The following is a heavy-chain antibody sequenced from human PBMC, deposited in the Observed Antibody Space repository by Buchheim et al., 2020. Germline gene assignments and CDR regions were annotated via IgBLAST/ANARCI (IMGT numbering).Heavy chain of an antibody. D-gene: IGHD3-22*01. V-gene: IGHV4-59*01. CDR2: LYYGGTT. CDR3: ARGSGYYYW. CDR1: GGSISTNS. Sequence: QVQLQESGPGLVKPSETLSLTCTVSGGSISTNSWTWIRQPPGKGLEWVGYLYYGGTTHCNPSLKSRVTISVDTSKNQLSLKLSSVTAADTAVYYCARGSGYYYWWGQGTL. J-gene: IGHJ4*02.